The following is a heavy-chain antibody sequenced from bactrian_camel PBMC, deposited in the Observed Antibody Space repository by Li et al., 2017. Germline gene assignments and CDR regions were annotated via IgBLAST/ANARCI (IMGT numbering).Heavy chain of an antibody. J-gene: IGHJ4*01. CDR1: VDIYKSYC. V-gene: IGHV3S66*01. CDR3: AATEPRSVGRWDAASYHS. CDR2: LRNGGGNP. D-gene: IGHD1*01. Sequence: DVQLVESGGDSVQAGGSLRVSCAASVDIYKSYCLGWFRQAPGKEREGVARLRNGGGNPYYTNLVKGRFTVSQDSTKSTLYLEMNSLTPEDTATYYCAATEPRSVGRWDAASYHSWGQGTQVTVS.